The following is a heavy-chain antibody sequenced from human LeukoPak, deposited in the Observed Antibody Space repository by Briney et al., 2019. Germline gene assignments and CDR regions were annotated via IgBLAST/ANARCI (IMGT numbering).Heavy chain of an antibody. D-gene: IGHD5-18*01. J-gene: IGHJ4*02. V-gene: IGHV3-30-3*02. CDR1: GFTFSSYA. CDR3: ANERGYNYGYSFDY. Sequence: GGSLRLSCAASGFTFSSYAMSWVRQAPGKGPEWVAAIPNDGSKTYYADSVKGRFTISRDNSKNTLYLQMNSLRTEDTAVYYCANERGYNYGYSFDYWGQGTLVTVSS. CDR2: IPNDGSKT.